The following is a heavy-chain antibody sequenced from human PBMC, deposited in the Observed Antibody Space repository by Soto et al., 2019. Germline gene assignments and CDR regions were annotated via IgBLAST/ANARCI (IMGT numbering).Heavy chain of an antibody. CDR2: ISSSSSTI. J-gene: IGHJ6*03. D-gene: IGHD2-8*02. CDR1: GFTFSSYS. V-gene: IGHV3-48*01. Sequence: VQLVESGGGLVQPGGSLRLSCAASGFTFSSYSMNWVRQAPGKGLEWVSYISSSSSTIYYADSVKGRFTISRDNAKNSLYLQMNSLRAEDTAVYYCARDSVTLVYYYYYYMDVWGKGTTVTVSS. CDR3: ARDSVTLVYYYYYYMDV.